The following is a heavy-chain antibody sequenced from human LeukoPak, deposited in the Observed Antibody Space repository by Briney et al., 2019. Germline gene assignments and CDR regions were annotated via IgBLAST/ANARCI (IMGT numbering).Heavy chain of an antibody. CDR2: ISSSSSTI. Sequence: QPGGSLRLSCAASGFTFSSYSMNWVRQAPGKGLEWVSYISSSSSTIYYADSVKGRFTISRDNAKNSLYLQMNSLRAEDTAVYYCARADSDYWNLGAPSAFDIWGQGTMVTVSS. CDR3: ARADSDYWNLGAPSAFDI. J-gene: IGHJ3*02. D-gene: IGHD1-7*01. CDR1: GFTFSSYS. V-gene: IGHV3-48*01.